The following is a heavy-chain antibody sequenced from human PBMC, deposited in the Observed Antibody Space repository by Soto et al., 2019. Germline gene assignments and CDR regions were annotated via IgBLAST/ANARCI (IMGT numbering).Heavy chain of an antibody. V-gene: IGHV3-74*01. J-gene: IGHJ4*02. CDR2: INSDGSST. D-gene: IGHD2-15*01. CDR1: GFTFSSYW. Sequence: EVQLVESGGGLVQPGGSLRLSCAASGFTFSSYWMHWVRQAPGKGLVWVSRINSDGSSTSYADSVKGRFTISSDNAKNTLYLQMNSLRAEDTAVYYCVRTSLVVAAATREDYWCQGTLVTVSS. CDR3: VRTSLVVAAATREDY.